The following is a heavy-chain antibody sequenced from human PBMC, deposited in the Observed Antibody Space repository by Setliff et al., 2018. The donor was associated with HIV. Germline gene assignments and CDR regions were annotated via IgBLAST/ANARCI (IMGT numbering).Heavy chain of an antibody. V-gene: IGHV6-1*01. Sequence: SQTLSLTCAISGDSVSSKSAAWNWLRQSPSRGLEWLGRTYYRSKWNSDYAPSVKSRVTINPDTSKDKFSLQLNSVTPEDTAVYYCARGGDWDDNYYMDVWGKGTTVTVSS. CDR2: TYYRSKWNS. CDR3: ARGGDWDDNYYMDV. J-gene: IGHJ6*03. D-gene: IGHD1-1*01. CDR1: GDSVSSKSAA.